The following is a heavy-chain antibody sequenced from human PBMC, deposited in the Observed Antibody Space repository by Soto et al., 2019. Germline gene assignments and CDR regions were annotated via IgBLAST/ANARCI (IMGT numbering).Heavy chain of an antibody. CDR3: ARSAVAGYYYYYGMDV. CDR1: GGSVTTGNW. V-gene: IGHV4-4*02. J-gene: IGHJ6*02. D-gene: IGHD6-19*01. CDR2: VFHTGST. Sequence: SETLSLTCAVSGGSVTTGNWWGWVRQPPGRGLEWSGEVFHTGSTSYNPSLKSRVTLSVDKSKNQFSLKLSSVTAADTAVYYCARSAVAGYYYYYGMDVWGQGTTVTVSS.